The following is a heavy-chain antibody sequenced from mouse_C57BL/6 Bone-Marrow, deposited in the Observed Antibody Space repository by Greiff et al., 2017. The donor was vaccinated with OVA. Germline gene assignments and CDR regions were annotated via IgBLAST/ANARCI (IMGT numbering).Heavy chain of an antibody. CDR3: VRQTGSNHFDY. V-gene: IGHV10-1*01. CDR2: IRSKSNNYAT. J-gene: IGHJ2*01. Sequence: EVQGVESGGGLVQPKGSLKLSCAASGFSFNTYAMNWVRQAPGKGLEWVARIRSKSNNYATYYADSVKDRFTISRDDSESMLYLQMNNLKTEDTAMYDCVRQTGSNHFDYWGQGTTLTVSS. D-gene: IGHD1-1*01. CDR1: GFSFNTYA.